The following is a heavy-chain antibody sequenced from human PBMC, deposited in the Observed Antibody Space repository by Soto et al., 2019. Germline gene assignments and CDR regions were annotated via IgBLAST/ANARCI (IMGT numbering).Heavy chain of an antibody. CDR3: ARPTTVTTCFQH. CDR2: IYYSGST. D-gene: IGHD4-17*01. Sequence: SETLSLTCTVSGGSISSSSYYWGWIRQPPGKGLEWIGSIYYSGSTYYNPSLKSRVTISVDTSKNQFSLKLSSVTAADTAVYYCARPTTVTTCFQHWGQGTLVTVSS. V-gene: IGHV4-39*01. CDR1: GGSISSSSYY. J-gene: IGHJ1*01.